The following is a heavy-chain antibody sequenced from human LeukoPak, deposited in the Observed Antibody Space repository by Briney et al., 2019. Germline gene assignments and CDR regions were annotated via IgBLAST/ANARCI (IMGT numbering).Heavy chain of an antibody. V-gene: IGHV5-51*01. Sequence: GESLKISCKGSGYSFTKSWIGWVRQMPGKGLEWMGIIYPSDSDTRYSPSFQGQVTISADKSISTAYLQWSSLKASDTAMYYCARRITIFGVVIIDYFDYWGQGTLVTVSS. D-gene: IGHD3-3*01. CDR1: GYSFTKSW. CDR2: IYPSDSDT. CDR3: ARRITIFGVVIIDYFDY. J-gene: IGHJ4*02.